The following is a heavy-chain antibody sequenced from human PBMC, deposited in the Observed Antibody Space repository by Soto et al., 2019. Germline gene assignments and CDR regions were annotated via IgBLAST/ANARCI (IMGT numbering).Heavy chain of an antibody. CDR1: GFSFSDYY. D-gene: IGHD6-19*01. CDR3: ARESGYSSGWWFGMDV. CDR2: ISGSGTDT. Sequence: GGSLRLSCAASGFSFSDYYMTWIRQAPGKGLEWISYISGSGTDTHYADSVEGRFAISRDNAERSLYLQLNSLRDEDTAVYYCARESGYSSGWWFGMDVWGQGTTVTVSS. V-gene: IGHV3-11*06. J-gene: IGHJ6*02.